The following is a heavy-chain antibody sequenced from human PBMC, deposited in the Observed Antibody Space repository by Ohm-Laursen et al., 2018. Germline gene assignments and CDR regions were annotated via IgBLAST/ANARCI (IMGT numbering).Heavy chain of an antibody. CDR3: ATDSPFGGQPNGGYYYGMDV. D-gene: IGHD3-3*01. Sequence: SQTLSLTCTVSGVSISSGGYYWSWIRQHPGKGLEWIGYIYYSGSTYYNPSLKSRVTISVDTSKNQFSLKLSSVTAADTAVYYCATDSPFGGQPNGGYYYGMDVWGQGTTVTVSS. V-gene: IGHV4-31*03. J-gene: IGHJ6*02. CDR1: GVSISSGGYY. CDR2: IYYSGST.